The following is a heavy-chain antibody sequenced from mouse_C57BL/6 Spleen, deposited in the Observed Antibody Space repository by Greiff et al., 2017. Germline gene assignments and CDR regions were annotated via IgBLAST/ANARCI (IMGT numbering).Heavy chain of an antibody. D-gene: IGHD2-12*01. Sequence: QVQLQQSGPELVKPGASVKISCKASGYAFSSSWMNWVKQRPGKGLEWIGRIYPGDGDTNYNGKFKGKATLTADKSSSTAYMQLSSLTSEDSAVYFCARHSRLDYWGQGTTLTVSS. CDR3: ARHSRLDY. J-gene: IGHJ2*01. CDR2: IYPGDGDT. V-gene: IGHV1-82*01. CDR1: GYAFSSSW.